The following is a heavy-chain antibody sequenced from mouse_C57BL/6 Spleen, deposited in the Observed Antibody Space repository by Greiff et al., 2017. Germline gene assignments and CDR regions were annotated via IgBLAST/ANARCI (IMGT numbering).Heavy chain of an antibody. J-gene: IGHJ1*03. CDR1: GYTFTDYN. CDR2: INPNNGGT. D-gene: IGHD1-1*01. Sequence: VQLQQSGPELVKPGASVKMSCKASGYTFTDYNMHWVKQSHGKSLEWIGYINPNNGGTNYNQKFKGKATLTVNTSSSTAYMELRSLTAEDAAVYYCARGYGSYWYFDVWGTGTTVTVAS. V-gene: IGHV1-22*01. CDR3: ARGYGSYWYFDV.